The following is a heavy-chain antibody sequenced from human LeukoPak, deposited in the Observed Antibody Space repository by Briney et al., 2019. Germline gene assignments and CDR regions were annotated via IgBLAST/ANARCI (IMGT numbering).Heavy chain of an antibody. D-gene: IGHD2-2*01. CDR2: ISGSGGST. V-gene: IGHV3-23*01. CDR3: AKKPPYCSSTSCYYFDY. J-gene: IGHJ4*02. Sequence: PGGSLRLSCGASGFTFSSYAMSWVRQAPGKGLGWVSAISGSGGSTYYADSVKGRFTISRDNSKNTLYLQMNSLRAEDTAVYYCAKKPPYCSSTSCYYFDYWGQGTLVTVSS. CDR1: GFTFSSYA.